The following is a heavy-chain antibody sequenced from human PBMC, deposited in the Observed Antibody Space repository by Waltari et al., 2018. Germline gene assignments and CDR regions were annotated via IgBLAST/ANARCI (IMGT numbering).Heavy chain of an antibody. CDR3: ALDTGALWMDV. D-gene: IGHD2-21*01. Sequence: QVQLVQSGAEVKKPGASVNISCKTSEYTFASSYIHWVRQAPGQGLEWMGISNPRGGSTSYAPKFQARVTMTRDTSTSTVYMELSSLRSEDTAVYYCALDTGALWMDVWGQGTTVTVSS. CDR2: SNPRGGST. V-gene: IGHV1-46*01. J-gene: IGHJ6*02. CDR1: EYTFASSY.